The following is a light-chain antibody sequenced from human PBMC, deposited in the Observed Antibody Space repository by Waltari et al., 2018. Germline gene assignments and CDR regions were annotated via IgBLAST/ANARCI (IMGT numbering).Light chain of an antibody. V-gene: IGLV1-47*01. CDR1: HSNIGTYY. Sequence: QSVLTQPPSASGTPGQRVTISCSGSHSNIGTYYVYWYQQLPGTAPKLLIYRIKQRHAVVPDGCSGSESGSSAALGISGLRSEDEADYYCAAWDDSVSGLVFGGGTRLTVL. CDR3: AAWDDSVSGLV. CDR2: RIK. J-gene: IGLJ2*01.